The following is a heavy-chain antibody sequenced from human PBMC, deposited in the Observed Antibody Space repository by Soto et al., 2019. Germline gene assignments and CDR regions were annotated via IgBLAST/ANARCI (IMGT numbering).Heavy chain of an antibody. CDR1: GFTFSSYG. CDR2: ISYDGSNK. V-gene: IGHV3-30*03. J-gene: IGHJ4*02. CDR3: ARTRYYYDSSGLDY. Sequence: QVQLVESGGGVVQPGRSLRLSCAASGFTFSSYGMHWVRQAPGKGLEWVAVISYDGSNKYYADSVKGRFTISRDNSKNTLYLQMNSLRAEDTAVYYCARTRYYYDSSGLDYWGQGTLVTVSS. D-gene: IGHD3-22*01.